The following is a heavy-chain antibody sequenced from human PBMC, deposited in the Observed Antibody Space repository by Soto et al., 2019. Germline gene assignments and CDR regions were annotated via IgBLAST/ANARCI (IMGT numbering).Heavy chain of an antibody. CDR2: ISSSSSTI. J-gene: IGHJ5*02. V-gene: IGHV3-48*02. D-gene: IGHD3-3*01. CDR3: ARESRFLEWLSLNWFDP. CDR1: GFTFSSYS. Sequence: PGGSLRLSCAASGFTFSSYSMNWVRQAPGKGLEWVSYISSSSSTIYYADSVKGRFTISRDNAKNSLYLQMNSLRDEDTAVYYCARESRFLEWLSLNWFDPWGQGPLVTV.